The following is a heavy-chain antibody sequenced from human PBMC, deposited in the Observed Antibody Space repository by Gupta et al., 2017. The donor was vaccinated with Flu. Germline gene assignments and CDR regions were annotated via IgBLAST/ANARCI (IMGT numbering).Heavy chain of an antibody. CDR3: ASNRRSNWFEN. CDR1: GFPFTSLT. V-gene: IGHV3-48*02. CDR2: MSASGSHR. J-gene: IGHJ5*02. Sequence: EVHLVESGVGLVQPGGSLARSLVASGFPFTSLTMNWVRQVPGKGLEWISYMSASGSHRVYADSVKDRFTVSRDDAKNSLYLLMKRLRDEDTAVYYGASNRRSNWFENWGQGTLVTVSS. D-gene: IGHD1-14*01.